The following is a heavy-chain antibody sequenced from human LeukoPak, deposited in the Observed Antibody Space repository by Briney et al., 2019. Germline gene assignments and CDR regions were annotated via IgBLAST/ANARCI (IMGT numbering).Heavy chain of an antibody. D-gene: IGHD3-10*01. CDR3: ARGRRGADAYYYYYYMDV. CDR2: MNPNSGNT. Sequence: ASVKVSCKASGYTFTSYDNNWVRRATGQGLEWMGWMNPNSGNTGYAQKFQGRVTMTRNTSISTAYMELSSLRSEDTAVYYCARGRRGADAYYYYYYMDVWGKGTTVTVSS. V-gene: IGHV1-8*01. CDR1: GYTFTSYD. J-gene: IGHJ6*03.